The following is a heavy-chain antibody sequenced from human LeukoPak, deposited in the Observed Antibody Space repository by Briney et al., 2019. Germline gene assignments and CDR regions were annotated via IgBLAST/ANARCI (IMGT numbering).Heavy chain of an antibody. D-gene: IGHD3-3*01. CDR1: GFTFSSYG. CDR3: AKDRTIFGVVNWFDP. J-gene: IGHJ5*02. V-gene: IGHV3-30*02. Sequence: GGSLRLSCAASGFTFSSYGMHWVRQAPGKGLEWVAFIRYDGSNKYYADSVKGRFTISRDNSKNTLYPQMNSLRAEDTAVYYCAKDRTIFGVVNWFDPWGQGTLVTVSS. CDR2: IRYDGSNK.